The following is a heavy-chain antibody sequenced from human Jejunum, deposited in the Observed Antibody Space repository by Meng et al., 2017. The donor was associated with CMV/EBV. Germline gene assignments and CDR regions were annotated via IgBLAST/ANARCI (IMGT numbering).Heavy chain of an antibody. CDR3: LLTPRRVGHGMDV. Sequence: SGYTFTSSDINGVRQATGQGLEWMGWMNPNNGNTGYGQKFQGRVTLTRNTAISTAYMELSSLRSEDTAVYYCLLTPRRVGHGMDVWGQGTTVTVSS. CDR1: GYTFTSSD. D-gene: IGHD3-10*01. J-gene: IGHJ6*02. V-gene: IGHV1-8*01. CDR2: MNPNNGNT.